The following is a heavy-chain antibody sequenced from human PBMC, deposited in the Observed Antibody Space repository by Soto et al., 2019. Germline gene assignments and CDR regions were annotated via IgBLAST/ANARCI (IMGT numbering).Heavy chain of an antibody. CDR1: GFTFSSYA. CDR3: AKLAIAVAGSVWGMDV. V-gene: IGHV3-23*01. CDR2: ISGSGGST. D-gene: IGHD6-19*01. J-gene: IGHJ6*02. Sequence: GGSLRLSCAASGFTFSSYAMSWVRQAPGKGLEWVSAISGSGGSTYYADSVKGRFTISRDNSKNTLYLQVNSLRAEDTAVYYCAKLAIAVAGSVWGMDVWGQGTTVTVSS.